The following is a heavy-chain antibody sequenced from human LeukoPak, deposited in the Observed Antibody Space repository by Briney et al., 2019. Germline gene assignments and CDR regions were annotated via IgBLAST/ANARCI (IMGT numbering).Heavy chain of an antibody. CDR1: GGSMSPYH. CDR3: ARPGDYYDSSGYLAFDI. CDR2: IYYSGST. Sequence: SETLSLTCTVSGGSMSPYHWGWIRQPPGKGLEWTGYIYYSGSTNYNPSLKSRVTISVDTSKNQFSLKLSSVTAADTAVYYCARPGDYYDSSGYLAFDIWGQGTMVTVSS. D-gene: IGHD3-22*01. J-gene: IGHJ3*02. V-gene: IGHV4-59*08.